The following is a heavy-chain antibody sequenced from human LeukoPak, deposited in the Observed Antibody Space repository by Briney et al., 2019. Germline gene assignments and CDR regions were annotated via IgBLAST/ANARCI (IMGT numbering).Heavy chain of an antibody. CDR1: GFTFTSYG. Sequence: GGSLRLSCVASGFTFTSYGMSWVRQAPGKRLEWVSGISGSGDATYYADSVKGRFTISRDNSKNTLYLQVNSLRADDSAVYYCAKLRSSSFWYYGMDVWGQGTTVTVSS. CDR2: ISGSGDAT. V-gene: IGHV3-23*01. D-gene: IGHD6-6*01. J-gene: IGHJ6*02. CDR3: AKLRSSSFWYYGMDV.